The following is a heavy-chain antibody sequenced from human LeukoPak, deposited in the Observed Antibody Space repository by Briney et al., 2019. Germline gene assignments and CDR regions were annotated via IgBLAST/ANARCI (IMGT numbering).Heavy chain of an antibody. CDR3: ARDETGRYGGNSVDAFDI. Sequence: SETLSLTCTVSGGSISNGDYFWSWIRQPPGKGLEWIGYIYYSGSTYLNPSLKSRVTISVDTSKNQFSLKLSSVTAADTAVYYCARDETGRYGGNSVDAFDIWGQGTMVTVSS. V-gene: IGHV4-30-4*02. J-gene: IGHJ3*02. CDR2: IYYSGST. D-gene: IGHD4-23*01. CDR1: GGSISNGDYF.